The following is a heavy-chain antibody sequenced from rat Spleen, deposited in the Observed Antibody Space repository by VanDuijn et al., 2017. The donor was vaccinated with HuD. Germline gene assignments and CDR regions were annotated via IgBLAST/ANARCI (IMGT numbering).Heavy chain of an antibody. J-gene: IGHJ2*01. Sequence: EVQLVESGGGLVQPGRSLKLSCAASGFSFSSFAMAWVRQAPKKGLEWVATITSGSNNIYYPDSVKGRFTISRDNAKSTLYLQMDSLRSEDTATYYCTRGGNYDYDLWGQGLMVTVSS. CDR3: TRGGNYDYDL. CDR2: ITSGSNNI. CDR1: GFSFSSFA. D-gene: IGHD1-10*01. V-gene: IGHV5-25*01.